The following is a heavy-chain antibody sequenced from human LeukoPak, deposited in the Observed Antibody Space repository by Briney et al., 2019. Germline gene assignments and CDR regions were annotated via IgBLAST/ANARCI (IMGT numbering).Heavy chain of an antibody. Sequence: GASVKVSCKASGYTFTGYYMHWVRQAPGQGLEWMGWINPNSGGTNYAQKFQGRVTMTRDTSISTAYMELSRLRSEDTAVYYCARDYWRNSGSYYGVFDYWGQGTLVTVSS. CDR3: ARDYWRNSGSYYGVFDY. J-gene: IGHJ4*02. D-gene: IGHD1-26*01. CDR1: GYTFTGYY. CDR2: INPNSGGT. V-gene: IGHV1-2*02.